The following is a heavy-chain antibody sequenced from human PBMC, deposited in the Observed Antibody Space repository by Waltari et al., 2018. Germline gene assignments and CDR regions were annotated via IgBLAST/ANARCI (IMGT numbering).Heavy chain of an antibody. Sequence: EVQLVESGGGLVQPGGSLRPSCAASGFTCSSYWLTWVRQAPGKGLEWVANIKQDGSEKSYVDSVKGRFLMSRDNAKNSLSLQMNSLKAEDTAVYYCARPFRSGWYDGSFDVWGQGTMVTVSS. CDR2: IKQDGSEK. D-gene: IGHD6-19*01. V-gene: IGHV3-7*04. CDR3: ARPFRSGWYDGSFDV. J-gene: IGHJ3*01. CDR1: GFTCSSYW.